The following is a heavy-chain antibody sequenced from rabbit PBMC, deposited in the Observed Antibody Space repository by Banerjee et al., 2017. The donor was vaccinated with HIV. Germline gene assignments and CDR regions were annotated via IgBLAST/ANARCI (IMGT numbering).Heavy chain of an antibody. CDR1: GFDFSSYG. V-gene: IGHV1S45*01. CDR2: IDVSRSGST. J-gene: IGHJ4*01. Sequence: QEQLVESGGGLVQPGGSLKLSCTVSGFDFSSYGVSWVRQAPGKGLEWIACIDVSRSGSTYYGSWAKGRFTVSKTSSTTVTLQMTSLTAADTATYFCARDLAGVIGWNFNLWGQGTLVTVS. CDR3: ARDLAGVIGWNFNL. D-gene: IGHD4-1*01.